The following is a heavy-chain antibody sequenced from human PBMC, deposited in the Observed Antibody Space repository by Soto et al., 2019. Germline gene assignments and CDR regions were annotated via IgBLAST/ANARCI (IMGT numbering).Heavy chain of an antibody. Sequence: EVQLVESGGDLVQPGGSLRLSCAASGFTFSTYSMNWVRQAPGKGLEWVSSISSSSTIYYADSVKGRFTISSANVQNTLYLQMHRLRAEDTAVDYCARERGSGWTFDYWGQATLVTVAS. CDR1: GFTFSTYS. CDR3: ARERGSGWTFDY. V-gene: IGHV3-48*01. D-gene: IGHD6-19*01. J-gene: IGHJ4*02. CDR2: ISSSSTI.